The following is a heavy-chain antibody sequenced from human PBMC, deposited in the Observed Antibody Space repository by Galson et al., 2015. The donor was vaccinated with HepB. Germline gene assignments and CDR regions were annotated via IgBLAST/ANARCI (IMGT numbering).Heavy chain of an antibody. Sequence: SLRLSCAASGFTFGGSAMHWVRQASGKGLEWVGRIRSKANTYATTYTASVKGRFTISRDDSKNTACLQMNSLKTEDTAVYYCTRQDGDYFYYYMDVWGKGTTVTVSS. J-gene: IGHJ6*03. CDR1: GFTFGGSA. CDR3: TRQDGDYFYYYMDV. CDR2: IRSKANTYAT. V-gene: IGHV3-73*01. D-gene: IGHD6-6*01.